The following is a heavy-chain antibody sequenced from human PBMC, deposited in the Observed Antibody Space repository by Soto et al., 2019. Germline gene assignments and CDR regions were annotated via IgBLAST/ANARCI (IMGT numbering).Heavy chain of an antibody. CDR1: GGSVSSGVFS. CDR2: VSHGGSP. V-gene: IGHV4-30-2*06. J-gene: IGHJ6*02. Sequence: SETLSLTCAISGGSVSSGVFSWNWIRQSPGQGLEWIGYVSHGGSPHYTPSLESRVTISVDRSTNVISLNLTSVTPADTAVYFCARGHYYYAMDVWGQGTTVTVSS. CDR3: ARGHYYYAMDV.